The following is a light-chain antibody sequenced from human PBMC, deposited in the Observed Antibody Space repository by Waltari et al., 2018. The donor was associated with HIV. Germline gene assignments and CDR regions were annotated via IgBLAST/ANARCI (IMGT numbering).Light chain of an antibody. Sequence: SSELTQDPAVSVALGQTVRITCQGDRLRSYYASWYQQKPGQAPVLVIYGKNNRPSGIPDRFSGSSSGNTASLTITGAQAEDEADYYCNSRDSSGNHQSVFGTGTKVTVL. V-gene: IGLV3-19*01. J-gene: IGLJ1*01. CDR1: RLRSYY. CDR2: GKN. CDR3: NSRDSSGNHQSV.